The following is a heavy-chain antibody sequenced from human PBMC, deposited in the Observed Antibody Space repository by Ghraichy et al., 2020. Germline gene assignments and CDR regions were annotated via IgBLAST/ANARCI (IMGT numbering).Heavy chain of an antibody. CDR3: ARDHGHYDWNDY. CDR2: INSDGSST. J-gene: IGHJ4*02. CDR1: GFIFNSYW. D-gene: IGHD1-20*01. V-gene: IGHV3-74*01. Sequence: GGYLRLSCGASGFIFNSYWMHWVRQVPGKGLLWVLRINSDGSSTNYADSVKGRFTISRDNAKNTLYLQMNSLRAEDTAVYYCARDHGHYDWNDYWGQGTLVTVSS.